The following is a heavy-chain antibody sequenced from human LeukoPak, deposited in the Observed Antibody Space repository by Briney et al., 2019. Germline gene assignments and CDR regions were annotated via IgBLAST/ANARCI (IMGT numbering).Heavy chain of an antibody. CDR3: ARPYRSGWSGSFDY. Sequence: SETLSLTCTVSGGSISSYYWSWIRQPPGKGLEWMGYIHYSGSTKYYPSLKSRVTILVDTSRDQLSLRMSSVTAADTAAYYCARPYRSGWSGSFDYWGQGTLVTVSS. CDR2: IHYSGST. CDR1: GGSISSYY. D-gene: IGHD6-19*01. J-gene: IGHJ4*02. V-gene: IGHV4-59*01.